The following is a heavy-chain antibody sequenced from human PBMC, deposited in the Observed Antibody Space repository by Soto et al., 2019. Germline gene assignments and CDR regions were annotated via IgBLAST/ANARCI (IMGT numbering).Heavy chain of an antibody. Sequence: GESLKISCKGSGYSFTSYWISWVRQMPGKGLEWMGRIDPSDSYTNYSPSFQGHVTISADKSISTAYLQWGSLKASDTAMYYCARLPLRGGVVVVAATRQYYYYYYGMDVWGQGTTVTVSS. CDR1: GYSFTSYW. CDR3: ARLPLRGGVVVVAATRQYYYYYYGMDV. V-gene: IGHV5-10-1*01. CDR2: IDPSDSYT. J-gene: IGHJ6*02. D-gene: IGHD2-15*01.